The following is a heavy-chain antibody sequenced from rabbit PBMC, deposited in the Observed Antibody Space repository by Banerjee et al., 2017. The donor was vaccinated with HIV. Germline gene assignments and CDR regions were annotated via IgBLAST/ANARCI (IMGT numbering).Heavy chain of an antibody. CDR3: ARGSGYYTDGYAGYAPYYFNL. V-gene: IGHV1S45*01. CDR2: IYAGKGST. D-gene: IGHD6-1*01. CDR1: GFSFNSNCW. Sequence: QEQLEESGGDLVKPEGSLTLTCTASGFSFNSNCWICWVRQAPGKGLEWIGIIYAGKGSTDYASWVNGRFTISSDNAQNTVDLQMTSLTAADTATYFCARGSGYYTDGYAGYAPYYFNLWGPGTLVTVS. J-gene: IGHJ4*01.